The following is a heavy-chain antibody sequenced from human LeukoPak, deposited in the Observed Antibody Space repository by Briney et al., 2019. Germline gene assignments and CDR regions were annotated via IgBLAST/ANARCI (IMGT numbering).Heavy chain of an antibody. D-gene: IGHD3-3*01. J-gene: IGHJ4*02. CDR2: INHSGST. V-gene: IGHV4-34*01. CDR3: ARGPSSSDFWLPRIDY. CDR1: GGSFSGYY. Sequence: SETLSLTCAVYGGSFSGYYWSWIRQPPGKGLEWIGEINHSGSTNYNPSLKSRVTISVDTSKNQFSLKLSSVAAADTAVYYCARGPSSSDFWLPRIDYWGQGTLVTVSS.